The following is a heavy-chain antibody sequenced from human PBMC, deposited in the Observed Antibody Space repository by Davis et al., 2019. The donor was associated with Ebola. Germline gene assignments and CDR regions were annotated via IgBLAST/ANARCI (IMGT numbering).Heavy chain of an antibody. V-gene: IGHV3-23*01. CDR2: ISGSGGSI. D-gene: IGHD4-17*01. CDR1: GFTFSSYA. J-gene: IGHJ4*02. Sequence: PGGSLRLSCAASGFTFSSYAMSWVRQAPGKGLEWVSAISGSGGSIYYADSVKGRFTISRDNAKNSLYLQMNSLRAEDTAVYYCARDMTTVTTCIDYWGQGTLVTVSS. CDR3: ARDMTTVTTCIDY.